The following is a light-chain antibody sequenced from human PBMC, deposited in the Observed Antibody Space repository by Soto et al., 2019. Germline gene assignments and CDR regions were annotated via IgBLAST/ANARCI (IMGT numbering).Light chain of an antibody. J-gene: IGKJ4*01. CDR1: QSTGNY. CDR2: VAS. CDR3: QQSSSTPQT. V-gene: IGKV1-39*01. Sequence: DIQMIQSPSSLSASVGDRVTITCRASQSTGNYLSWYQQKPGKAPQLPINVASTLQSGVPSRFSGSGSGTDFTLAISSLQPEDFETYYCQQSSSTPQTFGGGTRVELK.